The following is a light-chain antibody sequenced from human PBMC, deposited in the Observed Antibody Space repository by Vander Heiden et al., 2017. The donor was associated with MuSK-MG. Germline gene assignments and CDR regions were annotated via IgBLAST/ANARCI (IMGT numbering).Light chain of an antibody. CDR2: EVS. CDR1: QSLLHTDGRTY. J-gene: IGKJ2*01. V-gene: IGKV2D-29*01. CDR3: RLSLPFQYT. Sequence: DIVMTQTPLSLSVTPGQQASISCKSSQSLLHTDGRTYLYWYLQKQGQPPQLLIYEVSNRFSGVPEKFSGSASATDFTLKISLVDAEDVGIYYCRLSLPFQYTFGQGTKMEIK.